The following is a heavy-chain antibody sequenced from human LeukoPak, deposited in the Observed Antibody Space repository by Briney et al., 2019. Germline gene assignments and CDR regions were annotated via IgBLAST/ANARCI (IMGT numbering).Heavy chain of an antibody. CDR3: ARVPNIGSGWFKRDYYYYMDV. CDR2: IFYTGST. Sequence: SETLSLTCTVSDVSIKNYYWSWIRQPPGKGLEWIGYIFYTGSTNYNPSLKSRVTISVDTSKNQVSLRLRSVTAADTAVYYCARVPNIGSGWFKRDYYYYMDVWGKGTTVTVSS. J-gene: IGHJ6*03. CDR1: DVSIKNYY. D-gene: IGHD6-19*01. V-gene: IGHV4-59*01.